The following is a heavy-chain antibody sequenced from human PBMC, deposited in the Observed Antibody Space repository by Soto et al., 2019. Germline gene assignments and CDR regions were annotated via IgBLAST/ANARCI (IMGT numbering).Heavy chain of an antibody. V-gene: IGHV3-48*02. D-gene: IGHD3-10*01. J-gene: IGHJ6*02. CDR1: GFTFSSYS. Sequence: EVQLVESGGGLVQPGGSLRLSCAASGFTFSSYSMNWVRQAPGKGLEWVSYISSSSSTIYYADSVKGRFTISRDNAKNSLYLQMNSLRDEDTAVHYCARVGTYYYGSGSGGYYYGMDVWGQGTTVTVSS. CDR3: ARVGTYYYGSGSGGYYYGMDV. CDR2: ISSSSSTI.